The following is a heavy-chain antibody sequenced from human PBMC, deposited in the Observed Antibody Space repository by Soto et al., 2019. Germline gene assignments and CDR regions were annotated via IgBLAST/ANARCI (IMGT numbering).Heavy chain of an antibody. CDR2: IYYSGST. Sequence: QVQLQESGPGLVKPSETLSLTCTVSGGSISSYYWSWIRQPPGKGLEWIGYIYYSGSTNYNPSLKSRVTISVDTSKNQFSLKLSSVTAADTAVYYCARGRFSGYDFDAFDIWGQGTMVTVSS. J-gene: IGHJ3*02. V-gene: IGHV4-59*08. CDR3: ARGRFSGYDFDAFDI. D-gene: IGHD5-12*01. CDR1: GGSISSYY.